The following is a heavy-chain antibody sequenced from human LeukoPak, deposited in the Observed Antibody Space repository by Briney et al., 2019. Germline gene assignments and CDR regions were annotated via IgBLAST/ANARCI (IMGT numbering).Heavy chain of an antibody. CDR2: MFYGGST. D-gene: IGHD4-23*01. Sequence: SETLSLTCTVSGDSISRSYWSWVRQPPGKGLEWVGYMFYGGSTNYNPSLKSRVTMSVDTSKNQSSLKLSSVTAADTAVYYCARHKVHDFGGSDWYFDLWGRGTLVTVSS. CDR1: GDSISRSY. V-gene: IGHV4-59*08. CDR3: ARHKVHDFGGSDWYFDL. J-gene: IGHJ2*01.